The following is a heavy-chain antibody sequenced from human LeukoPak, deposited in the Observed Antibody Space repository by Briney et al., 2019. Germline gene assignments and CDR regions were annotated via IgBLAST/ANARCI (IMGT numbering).Heavy chain of an antibody. CDR3: AGRWRGTLDY. CDR1: GTFVSGFY. J-gene: IGHJ4*02. V-gene: IGHV4-4*09. D-gene: IGHD5-24*01. Sequence: PSETLSLTCTVSGTFVSGFYWTWIRQPPGKGLEWIGFIYGTGTTSYNSSLQSRVTISVDTSKNQFSLKLKSVIAADTAIYYCAGRWRGTLDYWGRGTLVAVSS. CDR2: IYGTGTT.